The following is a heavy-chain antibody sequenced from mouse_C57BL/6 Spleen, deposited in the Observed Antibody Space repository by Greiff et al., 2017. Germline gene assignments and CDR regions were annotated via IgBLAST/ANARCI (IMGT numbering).Heavy chain of an antibody. CDR3: AREGDYYGSRANWYFDV. CDR2: IYPGGGYT. CDR1: GYTFTNYW. Sequence: QVQLQQSGAELVRPGTSVKMSCKASGYTFTNYWIGWAKQRPGHGLEWIGDIYPGGGYTNYNEKFKGKATLTADKSSSTAYMQFSSLTSEDSAIYDCAREGDYYGSRANWYFDVWGTGTTVTVSS. J-gene: IGHJ1*03. V-gene: IGHV1-63*01. D-gene: IGHD1-1*01.